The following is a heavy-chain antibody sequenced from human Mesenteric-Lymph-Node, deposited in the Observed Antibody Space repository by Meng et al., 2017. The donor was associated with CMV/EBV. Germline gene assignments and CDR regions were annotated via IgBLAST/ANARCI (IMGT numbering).Heavy chain of an antibody. CDR2: ISGTSTYI. CDR3: ARVTPRQGTDAFDI. J-gene: IGHJ3*02. D-gene: IGHD4-23*01. CDR1: GFTFSDYS. V-gene: IGHV3-21*01. Sequence: GGSLRLSCVASGFTFSDYSVVWVRQAPGKGLEWVSSISGTSTYIFNADSLKGRFTTSRDNARNSLYLQMNSLSDEDTAVYCCARVTPRQGTDAFDIWGQGTMVTVSS.